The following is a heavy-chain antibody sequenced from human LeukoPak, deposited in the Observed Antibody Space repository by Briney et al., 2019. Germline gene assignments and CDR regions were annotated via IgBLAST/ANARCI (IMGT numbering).Heavy chain of an antibody. CDR2: ISGSGGRT. CDR1: GFTFSSYA. Sequence: GGSLRPSCAASGFTFSSYAMSWVRQAPGKGLEWVSAISGSGGRTYYADSVKGRFTISRDNSKNTLYLQMNSLRAEDTAVYYCAKDRGYSGYDDTWGQGTLVTVPS. D-gene: IGHD5-12*01. V-gene: IGHV3-23*01. CDR3: AKDRGYSGYDDT. J-gene: IGHJ5*02.